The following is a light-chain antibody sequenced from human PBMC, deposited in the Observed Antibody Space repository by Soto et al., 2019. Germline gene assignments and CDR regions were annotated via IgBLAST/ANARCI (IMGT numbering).Light chain of an antibody. Sequence: DIQMTQSPSSVSASVGDRVTITCRASQDINSRLAWYQQKPGKAPKLLIYFAFTLESGVPSRFIGSGSGTDFTLTITSLQPEDFATYYCQQADSRPRTLGGGTKLEIQ. CDR3: QQADSRPRT. CDR1: QDINSR. CDR2: FAF. V-gene: IGKV1-12*01. J-gene: IGKJ4*01.